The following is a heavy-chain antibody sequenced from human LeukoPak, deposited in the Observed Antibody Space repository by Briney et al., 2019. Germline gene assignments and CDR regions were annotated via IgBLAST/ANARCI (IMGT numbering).Heavy chain of an antibody. V-gene: IGHV3-30*03. J-gene: IGHJ4*02. CDR2: ISYDGSNK. CDR3: AMGSVSTNYFDY. D-gene: IGHD4-17*01. CDR1: GFTFSSYG. Sequence: GGSLRLSCAASGFTFSSYGMHWVRQAPGKGLEWVAVISYDGSNKYYADSVKGRFTISRDNSKNTLYLQMSSLRAEDTAVYYCAMGSVSTNYFDYWGQGTLVAVSS.